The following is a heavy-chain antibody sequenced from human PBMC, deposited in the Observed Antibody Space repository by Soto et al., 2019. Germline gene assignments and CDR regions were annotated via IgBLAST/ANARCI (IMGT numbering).Heavy chain of an antibody. CDR2: INPDSGGT. D-gene: IGHD3-16*01. CDR3: ARDGDVNTGFGKDY. V-gene: IGHV1-2*02. J-gene: IGHJ4*02. CDR1: GYIFIGFY. Sequence: ASVKVSCKASGYIFIGFYMHWVRQAPGQGLEWMGWINPDSGGTNYAQRFQGRVTMTRDASVNTAYMELTSLSAEDTAMYYCARDGDVNTGFGKDYWGQGTLVTVSS.